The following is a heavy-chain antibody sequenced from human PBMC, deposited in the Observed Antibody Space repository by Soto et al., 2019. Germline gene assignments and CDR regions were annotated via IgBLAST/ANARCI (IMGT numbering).Heavy chain of an antibody. CDR3: ASSIN. Sequence: PGGSLRLSCAASGFTFSSYAMSWVRQAPGRGLEWVSIISGNGGSTYYAASVKGRFTISRDNTKNTLYLQMNNLRADDTAVYYCASSINWGQGTLVTVSS. CDR1: GFTFSSYA. V-gene: IGHV3-23*01. J-gene: IGHJ4*02. CDR2: ISGNGGST.